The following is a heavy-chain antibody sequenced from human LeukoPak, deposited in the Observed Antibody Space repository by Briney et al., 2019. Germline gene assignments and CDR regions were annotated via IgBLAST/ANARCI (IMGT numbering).Heavy chain of an antibody. CDR1: GGSISSGGYY. J-gene: IGHJ5*02. V-gene: IGHV4-31*03. Sequence: SETLSLTCTVSGGSISSGGYYWSWIRQPPGKGLEWIGYIYYSGSTYYNPSLKSRVTISVDTSKNQFSLKLSSVTAADTAVYYCARRGFGDWFDPWGQGTLVTVSS. CDR2: IYYSGST. D-gene: IGHD3-10*01. CDR3: ARRGFGDWFDP.